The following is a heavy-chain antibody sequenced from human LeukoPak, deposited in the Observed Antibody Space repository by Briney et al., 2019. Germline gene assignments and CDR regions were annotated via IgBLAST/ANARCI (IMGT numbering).Heavy chain of an antibody. CDR3: ARKTDVYNGFDY. J-gene: IGHJ4*02. V-gene: IGHV4-61*02. Sequence: PSETLSLTCTVSGASISSGSYYWSWIRQPAGKGLEWIGRIYTSGSTNYNPSLKSRVIILADTSKNQFSLQLNSVTAADTAVYYCARKTDVYNGFDYWGQGTLVTVSS. D-gene: IGHD5-24*01. CDR1: GASISSGSYY. CDR2: IYTSGST.